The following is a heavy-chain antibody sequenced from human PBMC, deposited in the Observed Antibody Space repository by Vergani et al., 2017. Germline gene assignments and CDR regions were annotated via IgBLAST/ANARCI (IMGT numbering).Heavy chain of an antibody. V-gene: IGHV3-23*01. CDR1: GFTFTNFA. CDR3: AKVNGPGYYDSSGYCDY. D-gene: IGHD3-22*01. Sequence: EVQLLESGGNLVQPGGSLRLSCAASGFTFTNFAMTWVRQAPGEGLEWVSGISGSGGFTYYADSVKGRFTISRDNSKNTMFLQMNNLRAEDTAVYYCAKVNGPGYYDSSGYCDYWGQGTLVTVSS. CDR2: ISGSGGFT. J-gene: IGHJ4*02.